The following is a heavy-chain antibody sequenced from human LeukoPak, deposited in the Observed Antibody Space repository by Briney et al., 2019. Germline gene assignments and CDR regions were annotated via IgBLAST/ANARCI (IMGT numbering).Heavy chain of an antibody. CDR1: GGSISSSSYY. Sequence: SETLSLTCTVSGGSISSSSYYWGWIRQPPGKGLEWIGSIYYSGSTYYNPSLKSRVTISVDTSKNQFSLKLSSVTAADTAVYYCARHGPYSSKTYYFDYWGQGTLVTVSS. D-gene: IGHD6-13*01. V-gene: IGHV4-39*01. J-gene: IGHJ4*02. CDR2: IYYSGST. CDR3: ARHGPYSSKTYYFDY.